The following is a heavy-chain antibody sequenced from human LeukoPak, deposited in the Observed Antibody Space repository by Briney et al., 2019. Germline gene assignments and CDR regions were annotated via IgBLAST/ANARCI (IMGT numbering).Heavy chain of an antibody. D-gene: IGHD4-17*01. Sequence: GESLKISCKGSGYSFTSYWIGWVRQMPGKGLEWMGIIYPGGSDTRYSPSFQGQVTISADKSISTAYLQWSSLKASDTAMYYCARQGSDYGDSYNWFDPWGQGTLVTVSS. V-gene: IGHV5-51*01. J-gene: IGHJ5*02. CDR3: ARQGSDYGDSYNWFDP. CDR2: IYPGGSDT. CDR1: GYSFTSYW.